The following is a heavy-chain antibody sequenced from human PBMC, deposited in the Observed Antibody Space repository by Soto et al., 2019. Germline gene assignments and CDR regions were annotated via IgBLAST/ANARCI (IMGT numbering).Heavy chain of an antibody. D-gene: IGHD2-15*01. CDR3: ARGFIVVVVAATVSDWFDP. CDR1: GYTFTSYA. Sequence: VASVKVSCKASGYTFTSYAMHWVRQAPGQRLEWMGWINAGNGNTKYSQKFQGRVTITRDTSASTAYMELSSLRSEDTAVYYCARGFIVVVVAATVSDWFDPWGQGTLVTVSS. V-gene: IGHV1-3*01. J-gene: IGHJ5*02. CDR2: INAGNGNT.